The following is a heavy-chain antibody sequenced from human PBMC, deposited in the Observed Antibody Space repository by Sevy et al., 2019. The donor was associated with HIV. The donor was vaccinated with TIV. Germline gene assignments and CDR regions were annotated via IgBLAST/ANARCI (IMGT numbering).Heavy chain of an antibody. CDR1: GFSFSNYD. CDR3: ARLVSCGGDCYYLDS. D-gene: IGHD2-21*02. CDR2: ISHDERYK. J-gene: IGHJ4*02. Sequence: GGSVRLSCEASGFSFSNYDMHWVRQAPGKGLDWVAVISHDERYKNYAESVKVRFTISRDNFKNTLFLQMDSLRPEDTAVYFCARLVSCGGDCYYLDSWGQGALVTVSS. V-gene: IGHV3-30*01.